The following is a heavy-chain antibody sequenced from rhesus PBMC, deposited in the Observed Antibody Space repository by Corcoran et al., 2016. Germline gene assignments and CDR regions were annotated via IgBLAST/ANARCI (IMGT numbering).Heavy chain of an antibody. V-gene: IGHV4-160*01. CDR2: IYGGSETR. CDR3: ARYFCDSVGCQGLDS. CDR1: VGSFSTYY. Sequence: QVQLQESGPGLVRPSETLSLPCAVSVGSFSTYYWSWITRSPWKGLAWIGCIYGGSETRGDNPSLKSRVTLSTDTSRNQISLRLASVTAADTAVYYCARYFCDSVGCQGLDSWGQGIVVTVSS. J-gene: IGHJ6*01. D-gene: IGHD2-33*01.